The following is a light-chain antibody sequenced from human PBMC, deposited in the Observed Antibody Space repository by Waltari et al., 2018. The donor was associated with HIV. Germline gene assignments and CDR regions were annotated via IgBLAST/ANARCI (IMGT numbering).Light chain of an antibody. CDR2: EVR. CDR1: SSDIGAYNY. J-gene: IGLJ1*01. V-gene: IGLV2-14*01. Sequence: QSALTQPASVSGSPGQSITISCTGTSSDIGAYNYVSWYQQHPGEAPKVIIFEVRNRPSGVSNRFSASKSGNMASLTISVLQPEDEADYFCASSSVNGTKVFGTGTQVTVL. CDR3: ASSSVNGTKV.